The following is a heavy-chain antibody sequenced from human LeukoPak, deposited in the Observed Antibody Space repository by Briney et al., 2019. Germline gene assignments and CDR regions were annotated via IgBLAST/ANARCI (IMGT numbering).Heavy chain of an antibody. Sequence: GASVKVSCKFSGYTLTELSMHWVRQAPGKGLAWMGGFDPEDGETIYAQKFQGRVTMTEDTSTDTAYMELSSLRSEDTAVYYCATGGIVVVTHQYGMDVWGQGTTVTVSS. CDR2: FDPEDGET. V-gene: IGHV1-24*01. J-gene: IGHJ6*02. CDR1: GYTLTELS. CDR3: ATGGIVVVTHQYGMDV. D-gene: IGHD3-22*01.